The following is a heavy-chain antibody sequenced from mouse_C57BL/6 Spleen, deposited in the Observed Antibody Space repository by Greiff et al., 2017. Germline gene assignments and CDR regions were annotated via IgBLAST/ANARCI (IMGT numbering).Heavy chain of an antibody. V-gene: IGHV1-64*01. J-gene: IGHJ4*01. CDR3: ARSDYDGSSYYAMDY. CDR2: IHPNSGST. CDR1: GYTFTSYW. D-gene: IGHD1-1*01. Sequence: QVQLQQPGAELVKPGASVKLSCKASGYTFTSYWMHWVKQRPGQGLEWIGMIHPNSGSTNYNEKFKSKATLTVDKSSSTSYMQLSSLTSEDSAVYSCARSDYDGSSYYAMDYWGQGTSVTVSS.